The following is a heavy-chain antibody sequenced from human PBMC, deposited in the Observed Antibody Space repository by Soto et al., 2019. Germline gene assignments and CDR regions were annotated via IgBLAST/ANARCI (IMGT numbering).Heavy chain of an antibody. CDR2: INAGNGNT. Sequence: QVQLVQSGAELKKPGASVKVSCKASGYTFTSYVMHWVRQAPGQRLEWMGWINAGNGNTKYSQKFQGRVTITRDTSASTAYMELSSLRSEDTAGYYCQLVVITHDAFDIWGQGTLVTVSS. CDR1: GYTFTSYV. D-gene: IGHD3-22*01. CDR3: QLVVITHDAFDI. J-gene: IGHJ3*02. V-gene: IGHV1-3*01.